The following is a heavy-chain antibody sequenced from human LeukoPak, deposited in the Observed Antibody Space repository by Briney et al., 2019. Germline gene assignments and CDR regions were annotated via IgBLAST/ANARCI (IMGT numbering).Heavy chain of an antibody. CDR1: GFTFSSYS. J-gene: IGHJ4*02. D-gene: IGHD5-12*01. V-gene: IGHV3-53*01. CDR2: IYSDFRT. Sequence: GGSLRLSCAASGFTFSSYSMNWVRQAPGKGLEWASVIYSDFRTYYADSVKGRFIISKDTSKNTLYLQMNNLRADDTAVYYCARESGYAVGDFWGQGTLVTVSS. CDR3: ARESGYAVGDF.